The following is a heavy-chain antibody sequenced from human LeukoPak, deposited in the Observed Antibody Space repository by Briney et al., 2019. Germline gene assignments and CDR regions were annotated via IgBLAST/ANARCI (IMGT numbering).Heavy chain of an antibody. CDR1: GFTVGSNY. CDR3: ARDQRDSSGWYYFDY. D-gene: IGHD6-19*01. CDR2: IYSGGST. V-gene: IGHV3-66*01. J-gene: IGHJ4*02. Sequence: GGSLRLSCAASGFTVGSNYMSWVRQAPGKGLEWVSVIYSGGSTYYADSVKGRFTISRDNFKNTLYLQMNSLRAEDTAVYYCARDQRDSSGWYYFDYWGQGTLVTVSS.